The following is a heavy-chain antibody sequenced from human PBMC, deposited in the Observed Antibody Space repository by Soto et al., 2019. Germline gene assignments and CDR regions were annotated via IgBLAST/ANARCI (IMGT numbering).Heavy chain of an antibody. J-gene: IGHJ3*02. Sequence: QVQLQESGPGLVKTSETLSLTCTVSGGSVSSGSYYWSWIRQPPGKGLEWIGYIYYSGSTNYNPSLRGRVTISVDTSKSQFSLKRSSVTAADTAVYYCARDSDSSGSDAFDIWGQGTMVTVSS. CDR1: GGSVSSGSYY. V-gene: IGHV4-61*01. D-gene: IGHD6-19*01. CDR2: IYYSGST. CDR3: ARDSDSSGSDAFDI.